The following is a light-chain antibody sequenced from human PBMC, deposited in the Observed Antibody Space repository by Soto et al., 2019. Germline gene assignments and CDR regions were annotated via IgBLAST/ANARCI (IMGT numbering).Light chain of an antibody. CDR3: QSYDSSLSGVV. V-gene: IGLV1-40*01. Sequence: QSVLTQPPSVSGAPGQRVTISCTGSSSNIGAGYDVHWYQQLPGTAPKLLIYGNSNRPSGVPDRFSGSKSDTSASLAITGLQAEDEADYYCQSYDSSLSGVVFGGETKLTVL. CDR1: SSNIGAGYD. CDR2: GNS. J-gene: IGLJ2*01.